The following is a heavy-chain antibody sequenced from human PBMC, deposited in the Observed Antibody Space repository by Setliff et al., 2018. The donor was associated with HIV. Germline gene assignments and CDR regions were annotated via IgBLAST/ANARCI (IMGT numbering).Heavy chain of an antibody. CDR2: TYTSGDT. D-gene: IGHD3-10*01. J-gene: IGHJ5*02. CDR1: GGSISSYY. CDR3: ARGYSYGSGPYTSHWFDP. Sequence: PSETLSLTCTVSGGSISSYYWSWIRQPAGKGLEWVGRTYTSGDTNYNPSHKSRVTMSIDTSKNQFSLKLSSVTAADTAVYYCARGYSYGSGPYTSHWFDPWGQGTLVTVSS. V-gene: IGHV4-4*07.